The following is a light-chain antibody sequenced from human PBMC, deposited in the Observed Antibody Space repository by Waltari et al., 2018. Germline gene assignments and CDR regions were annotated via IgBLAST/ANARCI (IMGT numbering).Light chain of an antibody. Sequence: QSALTQPPSASGSPGQSVTISCTGTSSDVGGDNYVSWSQQYPGKAPKLMIYDVNKRPSGFPYRFSGSKSGNTASLTVSGLQTDDEADYYCSSYGGSDNLVFGGGTKLTVL. CDR2: DVN. CDR3: SSYGGSDNLV. CDR1: SSDVGGDNY. V-gene: IGLV2-8*01. J-gene: IGLJ2*01.